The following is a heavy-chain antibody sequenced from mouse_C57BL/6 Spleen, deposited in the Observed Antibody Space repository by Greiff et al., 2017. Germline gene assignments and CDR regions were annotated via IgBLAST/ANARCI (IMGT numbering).Heavy chain of an antibody. Sequence: VQLQQSGAELVKPGASVKVSCKASGYTFTSYWMHWIGRIHPSDSDTNYNQKFKGKATLTVDKSSSTAYMQLSSLTSEDSAVYYCAIITTVRGMDYWGQGTSVTVSS. CDR2: IHPSDSDT. D-gene: IGHD1-1*01. CDR1: GYTFTSYW. J-gene: IGHJ4*01. V-gene: IGHV1-74*01. CDR3: AIITTVRGMDY.